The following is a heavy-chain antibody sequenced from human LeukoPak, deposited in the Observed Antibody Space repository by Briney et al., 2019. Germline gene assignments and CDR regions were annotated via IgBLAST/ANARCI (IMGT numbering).Heavy chain of an antibody. CDR1: GGSFSGYY. CDR2: INHSGST. V-gene: IGHV4-34*01. D-gene: IGHD3-10*01. J-gene: IGHJ4*02. Sequence: SETLSLTCAVYGGSFSGYYWSWIRQPPGKGLEWIGEINHSGSTNYNPSLKSRVTVSVDTSKNQFSLKLSSVTAADTAVYYCAAYYGSGRNYFDYWGQGTLVTVSS. CDR3: AAYYGSGRNYFDY.